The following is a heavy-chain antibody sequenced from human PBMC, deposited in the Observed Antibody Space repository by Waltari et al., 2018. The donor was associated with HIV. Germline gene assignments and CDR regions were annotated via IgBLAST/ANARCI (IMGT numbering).Heavy chain of an antibody. Sequence: QVQLQESGPGLVKPSQTLSLTCTVSGGSISSGSYYWSWIRQPAGKGLEWVGRIYTSGSTNYNPARRSRVTILLDTSKNQFSLKLGSVTAADTAVYYCARVFAGGGDYFDYWGQGTLVTVSS. CDR1: GGSISSGSYY. J-gene: IGHJ4*02. V-gene: IGHV4-61*02. CDR2: IYTSGST. CDR3: ARVFAGGGDYFDY. D-gene: IGHD2-8*02.